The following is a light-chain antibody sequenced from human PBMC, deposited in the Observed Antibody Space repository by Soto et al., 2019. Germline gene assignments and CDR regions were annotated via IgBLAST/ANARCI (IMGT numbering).Light chain of an antibody. CDR1: SSNIGSNT. Sequence: QAVVTQPPSASGTPGQRVTISCSGSSSNIGSNTVSWYQLLPGTAPKLLIYTNSQRPSGVPDRFSGSKSGTSASLAISGLQSEDEGDYYCAAWDDSLNGAVFGGGTQLTVL. J-gene: IGLJ7*01. CDR2: TNS. CDR3: AAWDDSLNGAV. V-gene: IGLV1-44*01.